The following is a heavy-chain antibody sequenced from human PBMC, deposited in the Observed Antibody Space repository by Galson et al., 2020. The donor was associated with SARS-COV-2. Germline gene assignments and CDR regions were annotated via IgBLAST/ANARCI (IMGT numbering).Heavy chain of an antibody. J-gene: IGHJ3*01. CDR3: ATSLIVPTINGFDL. CDR1: GYSLTELS. Sequence: ASAKVSCKVSGYSLTELSIHWVRQAPGKGLEWMGGFDPRNDEAIYAQKFQGRVTMTEDKSTDTAYMELSSLRSDDTAIYHCATSLIVPTINGFDLWGQGTMVTVSS. D-gene: IGHD5-12*01. V-gene: IGHV1-24*01. CDR2: FDPRNDEA.